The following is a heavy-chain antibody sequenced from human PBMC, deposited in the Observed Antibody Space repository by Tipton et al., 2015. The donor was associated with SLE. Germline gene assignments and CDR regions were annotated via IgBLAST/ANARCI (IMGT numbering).Heavy chain of an antibody. J-gene: IGHJ4*02. V-gene: IGHV4-34*01. CDR1: GGSFSDYY. CDR3: APNDALGGY. CDR2: INHSGST. D-gene: IGHD3-16*01. Sequence: TLSLTCAVHGGSFSDYYWSWIRQPPGKGLEWIGEINHSGSTNYNPSLKSRVTISVDTSKNQFSLKLSSVTAADTAVYYCAPNDALGGYWGQGTLVTVSS.